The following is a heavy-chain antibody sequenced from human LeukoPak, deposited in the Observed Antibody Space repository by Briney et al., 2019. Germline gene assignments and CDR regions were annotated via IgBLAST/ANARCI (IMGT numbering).Heavy chain of an antibody. Sequence: GGSLRPSCAASGFTFDDYAMHWGRQAPGKGLEWVSFITGDGGRTYYADSVKGRFTISRDNSKKSLYLQMSRLRTEDTALYFCAKDRDTSGYTHWGQGTLVSVSS. CDR1: GFTFDDYA. CDR3: AKDRDTSGYTH. J-gene: IGHJ4*02. V-gene: IGHV3-43*02. D-gene: IGHD3-22*01. CDR2: ITGDGGRT.